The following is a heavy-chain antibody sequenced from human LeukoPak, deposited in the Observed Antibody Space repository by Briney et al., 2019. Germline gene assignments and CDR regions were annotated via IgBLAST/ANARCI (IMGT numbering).Heavy chain of an antibody. CDR3: ATIRMAGTDY. Sequence: PGGSLRLSCAASGFTFSSYSMNWVRQAPGKGLEWVSSISSSSSYIYYADSVKGRFTISRDNAKDSLYLQMNSLRAEDTAVYYCATIRMAGTDYWGQGTLVTVSS. CDR2: ISSSSSYI. CDR1: GFTFSSYS. D-gene: IGHD6-19*01. V-gene: IGHV3-21*01. J-gene: IGHJ4*02.